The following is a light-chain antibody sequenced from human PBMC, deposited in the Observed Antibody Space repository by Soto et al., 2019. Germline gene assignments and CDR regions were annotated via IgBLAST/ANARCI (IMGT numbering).Light chain of an antibody. J-gene: IGLJ2*01. CDR1: NIGSKS. V-gene: IGLV3-21*04. CDR3: QVWDSSSDHPYVV. CDR2: YDS. Sequence: SYELTQPPSVSVAPGKTARITCGGNNIGSKSVHWYQQKQGQAPVLVIYYDSDRPSGIPERFSGSNSGNTATLTISRVEAGDEADYYCQVWDSSSDHPYVVFGGGTKVTVL.